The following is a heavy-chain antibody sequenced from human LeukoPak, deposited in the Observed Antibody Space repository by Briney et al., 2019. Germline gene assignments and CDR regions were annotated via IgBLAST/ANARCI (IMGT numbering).Heavy chain of an antibody. J-gene: IGHJ4*02. Sequence: GGSLRLSCAASGFTFSSYSMNWVRQAPGKGLEWVSSISSSSSYIYYADSVKGRFTISRDNAKNSLYLQMNSLRAEDTAVYYCARVRMIVVPSPGSWYFDYWGQGTLVTVSS. CDR3: ARVRMIVVPSPGSWYFDY. CDR2: ISSSSSYI. D-gene: IGHD3-22*01. CDR1: GFTFSSYS. V-gene: IGHV3-21*01.